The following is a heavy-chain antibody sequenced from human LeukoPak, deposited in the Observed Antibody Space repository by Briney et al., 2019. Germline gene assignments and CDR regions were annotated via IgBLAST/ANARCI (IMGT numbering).Heavy chain of an antibody. CDR1: GFTFSHFA. D-gene: IGHD4-11*01. CDR2: IWSDXTNQ. CDR3: AKDAQRGFDYSNSLEH. Sequence: GTSLRLSCEASGFTFSHFAMHWVRXAXGKGLEWVAVIWSDXTNQYYADSVKGRXXIXRDDFRKTVSLQMDGLRVEDTAVYYCAKDAQRGFDYSNSLEHWGQGSLVTVSS. V-gene: IGHV3-33*06. J-gene: IGHJ5*02.